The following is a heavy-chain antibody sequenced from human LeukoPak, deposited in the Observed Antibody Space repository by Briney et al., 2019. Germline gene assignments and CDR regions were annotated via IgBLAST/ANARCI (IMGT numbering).Heavy chain of an antibody. Sequence: SVKVSCKASGYTFTSYGISWVRQAPGQGLEWMGGIIPIFGTANYAQKFQGRVTITADESTSTAYMELSSLRSEDTAVYYCARRMSGQTGFDYWGQGTLVTVSS. CDR1: GYTFTSYG. V-gene: IGHV1-69*13. J-gene: IGHJ4*02. CDR2: IIPIFGTA. D-gene: IGHD1-14*01. CDR3: ARRMSGQTGFDY.